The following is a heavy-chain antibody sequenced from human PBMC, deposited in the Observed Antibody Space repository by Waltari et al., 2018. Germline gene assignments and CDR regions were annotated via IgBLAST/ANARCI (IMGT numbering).Heavy chain of an antibody. V-gene: IGHV1-69*13. CDR1: GGTFSSYA. CDR3: ARTRIGWGRVCYY. CDR2: IIPILGSG. J-gene: IGHJ4*02. D-gene: IGHD3-16*01. Sequence: QVQLVQSGAEVKKPGSSVKVSCKASGGTFSSYAISWVRQAPGQGLEWMGGIIPILGSGNHCQDFQGRVTITADESTSTAYMELISLRSEDTAVYFWARTRIGWGRVCYYWGQGTLVTVSS.